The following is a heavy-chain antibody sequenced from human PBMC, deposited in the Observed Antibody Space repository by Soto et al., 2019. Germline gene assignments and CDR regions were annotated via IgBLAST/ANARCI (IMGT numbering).Heavy chain of an antibody. Sequence: GESLKISCKASGYSFTTYWIGWVRQMPGKGLEWMGIIYPGDSDTKYSPSLQGQVSISADTSISTAYLQWTSLKASDTAMYYCAKEGGLSGSYYISSSYYFDYWGQGTLVTVSS. J-gene: IGHJ4*02. V-gene: IGHV5-51*01. D-gene: IGHD1-26*01. CDR3: AKEGGLSGSYYISSSYYFDY. CDR1: GYSFTTYW. CDR2: IYPGDSDT.